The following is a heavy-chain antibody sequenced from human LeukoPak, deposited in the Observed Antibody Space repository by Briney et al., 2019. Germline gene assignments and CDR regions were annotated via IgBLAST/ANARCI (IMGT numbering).Heavy chain of an antibody. D-gene: IGHD2-21*01. CDR3: ARDGAAVVVLAISAFDV. V-gene: IGHV1-46*01. CDR1: GYTFTNYY. J-gene: IGHJ3*01. Sequence: ASVKVSCKASGYTFTNYYLHWVRQVPGQGLEWMGIIITSGGSTSYAQKFQGRVTMTRDTSASTVYMQLSSLRSEDTAVYYCARDGAAVVVLAISAFDVWGQGTMVTVSS. CDR2: IITSGGST.